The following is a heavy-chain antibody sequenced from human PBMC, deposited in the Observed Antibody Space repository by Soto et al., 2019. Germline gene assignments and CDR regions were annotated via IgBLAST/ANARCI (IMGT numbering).Heavy chain of an antibody. CDR2: ISGSGGST. D-gene: IGHD6-19*01. CDR1: GFTFSSYA. CDR3: ANPHQKLLYSSEN. J-gene: IGHJ4*02. Sequence: EVQLLESGGGLVQPGGSLRLSCAASGFTFSSYAMSWVRQAPGKGLEWVSAISGSGGSTYYADSVKGRFTISRDNSKNTLYLQMNSLRAEDTAVYYCANPHQKLLYSSENWGQGTLVTVSS. V-gene: IGHV3-23*01.